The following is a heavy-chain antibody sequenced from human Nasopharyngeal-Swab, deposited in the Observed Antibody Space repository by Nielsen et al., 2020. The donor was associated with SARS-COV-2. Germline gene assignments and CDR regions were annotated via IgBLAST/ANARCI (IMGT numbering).Heavy chain of an antibody. CDR3: ARPSGWLAFGI. Sequence: GGSLRLSCAASGFTFSSYGMHWVRQAPGKGLEWVAVIWYDGSNKYYADSVKGRFTISRDNSKNTLYLQMNSLRAEDTAVYYCARPSGWLAFGIWGQGTMVTVSS. V-gene: IGHV3-33*01. CDR1: GFTFSSYG. J-gene: IGHJ3*02. D-gene: IGHD6-19*01. CDR2: IWYDGSNK.